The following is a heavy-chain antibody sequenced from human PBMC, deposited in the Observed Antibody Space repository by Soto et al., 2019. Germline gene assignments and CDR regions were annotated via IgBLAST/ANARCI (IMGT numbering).Heavy chain of an antibody. V-gene: IGHV3-30*18. J-gene: IGHJ4*02. CDR1: GFTFSIND. Sequence: GGSLRLSCAASGFTFSINDMHWVRQAPGRGLEWVAVISNDGNNKYYADSVKGRFTLSRDNSKNMVYLQMDSLRVEDTAVYYCAKAHKTYNWDYLFDSWGPGTLVTVSS. CDR2: ISNDGNNK. CDR3: AKAHKTYNWDYLFDS. D-gene: IGHD1-7*01.